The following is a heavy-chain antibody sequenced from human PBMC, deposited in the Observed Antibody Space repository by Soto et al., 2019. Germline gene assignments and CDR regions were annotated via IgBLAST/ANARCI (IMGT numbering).Heavy chain of an antibody. Sequence: PGGSLRLSCAASGFTFSSYGMHWVRQAPGKGLEWVAVIWYDGSNKYYADSVKGRFTISRDNSKNTLYLQMNSLRAEDTAVYYCAREPKGVPYSYGLYYYYYYGMDVWGQGTTVTVSS. CDR2: IWYDGSNK. CDR3: AREPKGVPYSYGLYYYYYYGMDV. J-gene: IGHJ6*02. D-gene: IGHD5-18*01. V-gene: IGHV3-33*01. CDR1: GFTFSSYG.